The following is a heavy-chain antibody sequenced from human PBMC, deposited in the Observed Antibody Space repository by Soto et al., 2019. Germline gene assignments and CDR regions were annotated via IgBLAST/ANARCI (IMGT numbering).Heavy chain of an antibody. V-gene: IGHV1-46*01. CDR1: GYTFTSYY. CDR2: INPSGGST. CDR3: ARDPFGDGYNEDYFDY. J-gene: IGHJ4*02. D-gene: IGHD3-3*01. Sequence: QVQLVQSGAEGKKPGASVKVSCKASGYTFTSYYMHWVRQAPGQGLEWMGIINPSGGSTSYAQKFQGRVTMTRDTSTSTVYMELSSLRSEDTAVYYCARDPFGDGYNEDYFDYWGQGTLVTVSS.